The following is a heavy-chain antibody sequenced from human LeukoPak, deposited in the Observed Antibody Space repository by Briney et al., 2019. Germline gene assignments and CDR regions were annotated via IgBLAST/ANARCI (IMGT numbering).Heavy chain of an antibody. CDR2: IYYSGST. V-gene: IGHV4-59*01. CDR3: ARTDSSSSYYYYYMDV. J-gene: IGHJ6*03. Sequence: SETLSLTCTVSGGFISSYYWSWIRQPPGKGLEWIGYIYYSGSTNYNPSLKSRVTISVDTSKNQFSLKLSSVIAADTAVYYRARTDSSSSYYYYYMDVWGKGTTVTVSS. D-gene: IGHD6-6*01. CDR1: GGFISSYY.